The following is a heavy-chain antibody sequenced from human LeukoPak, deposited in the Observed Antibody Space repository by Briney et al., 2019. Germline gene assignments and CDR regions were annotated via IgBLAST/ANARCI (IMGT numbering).Heavy chain of an antibody. Sequence: GGSLRLSCAASGFTFSSYGMHWVRQAPGKGLEWVAFIRYDGSNKYYADSVKGRFTISRDNSKNTLYLQMNSLRAEDTAVYYCAKDGLRWHQTGNWFDPWGQGTLVTVSS. CDR3: AKDGLRWHQTGNWFDP. V-gene: IGHV3-30*02. CDR2: IRYDGSNK. J-gene: IGHJ5*02. D-gene: IGHD4-23*01. CDR1: GFTFSSYG.